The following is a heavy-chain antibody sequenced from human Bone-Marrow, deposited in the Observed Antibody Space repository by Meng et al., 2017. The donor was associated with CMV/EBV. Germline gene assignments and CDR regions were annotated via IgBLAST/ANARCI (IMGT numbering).Heavy chain of an antibody. Sequence: IRSGAYSWISIRQPPRQGLEWFGYIYYSGSTYYSPSLKTRVAISVATSKNQFSLKLSSVTAADTAVYYCARGRGVRGVITRGYYFDYWGQGTLVTVSS. CDR2: IYYSGST. V-gene: IGHV4-31*02. D-gene: IGHD3-10*01. CDR3: ARGRGVRGVITRGYYFDY. J-gene: IGHJ4*02. CDR1: IRSGAYS.